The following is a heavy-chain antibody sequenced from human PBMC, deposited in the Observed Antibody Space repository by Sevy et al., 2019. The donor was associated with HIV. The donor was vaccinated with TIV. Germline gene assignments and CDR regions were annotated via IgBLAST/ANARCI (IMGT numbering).Heavy chain of an antibody. CDR2: INHSGST. CDR1: GGSFSGYY. Sequence: SETLSLTCAVYGGSFSGYYWSWIRQPPGKGLEWIGEINHSGSTNYNPSLKSRVTISVDTSKNQVSLKLSSVTAADTAVYYCARGPPYYYDSSSYYYRNIYYFDYWGQGTLATVSS. CDR3: ARGPPYYYDSSSYYYRNIYYFDY. V-gene: IGHV4-34*01. J-gene: IGHJ4*02. D-gene: IGHD3-22*01.